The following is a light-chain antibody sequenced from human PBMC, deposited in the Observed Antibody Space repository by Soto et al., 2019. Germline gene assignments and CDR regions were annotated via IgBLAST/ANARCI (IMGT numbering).Light chain of an antibody. V-gene: IGKV3-20*01. CDR1: QSVSSRY. CDR2: GAS. CDR3: QQYGGA. Sequence: EILLTQSPGTLSLSPGERSTLSCMASQSVSSRYLAWYQQKPGQAPRLIIYGASSRATGIPERFSGSGSGTDFTLTITSLEPEDFAVYYCQQYGGAFGQGTKVDIK. J-gene: IGKJ1*01.